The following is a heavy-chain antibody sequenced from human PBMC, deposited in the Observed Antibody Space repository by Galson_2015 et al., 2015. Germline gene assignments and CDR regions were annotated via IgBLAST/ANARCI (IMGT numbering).Heavy chain of an antibody. CDR3: AKGSCSSSRCYFSFYGMDV. Sequence: SLRLSCAASGFTFSSYGMSWVRQAPGKGLEWVSTISDTGGTTFYPDSVKGRFTISRDNSNSTLYLQINSLRAEDTAIYYCAKGSCSSSRCYFSFYGMDVWGQGTTVTVSS. V-gene: IGHV3-23*01. J-gene: IGHJ6*02. CDR1: GFTFSSYG. CDR2: ISDTGGTT. D-gene: IGHD2-2*01.